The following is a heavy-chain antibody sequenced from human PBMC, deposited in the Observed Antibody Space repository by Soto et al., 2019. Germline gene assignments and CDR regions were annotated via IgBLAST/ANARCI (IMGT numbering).Heavy chain of an antibody. V-gene: IGHV3-30-3*01. CDR2: ISYHGSNK. Sequence: QVQLVESGGGVVQPGRSLRLSCAASGFTFSSYALHWVRQAPGKGLGWVAVISYHGSNKYYADSVKGRLIISRENSKNNLYLQMYSLRGEAKAVYYCGGSKQGGDGMDVWGQGTTVTVSS. CDR1: GFTFSSYA. J-gene: IGHJ6*02. D-gene: IGHD1-26*01. CDR3: GGSKQGGDGMDV.